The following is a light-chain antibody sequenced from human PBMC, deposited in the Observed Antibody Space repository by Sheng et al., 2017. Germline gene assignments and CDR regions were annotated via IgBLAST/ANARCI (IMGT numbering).Light chain of an antibody. Sequence: QSALTQPPSASGSPGQSVTISCTGTTSDVGGYNYVSWYQQHPGKAPKLMIYDVSNRPSGVSNRFSGSKSGNTASLTISGLQAVDEADYYCSSYVGTTNVIFGGGTTLTVL. CDR3: SSYVGTTNVI. CDR2: DVS. J-gene: IGLJ2*01. CDR1: TSDVGGYNY. V-gene: IGLV2-8*01.